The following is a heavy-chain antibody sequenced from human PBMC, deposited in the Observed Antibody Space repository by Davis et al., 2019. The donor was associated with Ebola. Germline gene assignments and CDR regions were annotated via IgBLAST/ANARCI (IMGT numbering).Heavy chain of an antibody. J-gene: IGHJ5*02. CDR1: GFTFSDYY. Sequence: GESLKISCAASGFTFSDYYMSWIRQAPGKGLEWVSYISSSGSTIYYADSVKGRFTISRDNSKNTLYLQMNSLRAEDTAVYYCARDPLPNSSWYYSWFDPWGQGTLVTVSS. D-gene: IGHD6-13*01. CDR3: ARDPLPNSSWYYSWFDP. V-gene: IGHV3-11*04. CDR2: ISSSGSTI.